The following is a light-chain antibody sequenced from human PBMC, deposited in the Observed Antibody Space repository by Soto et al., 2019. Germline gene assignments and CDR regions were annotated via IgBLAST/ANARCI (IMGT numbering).Light chain of an antibody. CDR1: CGNIDSTF. CDR2: EDN. J-gene: IGLJ2*01. CDR3: QSYDSSIVL. Sequence: NFMLTQPHSVSESPGKTVTISCTRSCGNIDSTFVQWYQQRPGSAPTTVIYEDNQRPSGVPDRFSGSIDSSSNSASLTISGLKTEDEADYYCQSYDSSIVLFGGGTKLTVL. V-gene: IGLV6-57*04.